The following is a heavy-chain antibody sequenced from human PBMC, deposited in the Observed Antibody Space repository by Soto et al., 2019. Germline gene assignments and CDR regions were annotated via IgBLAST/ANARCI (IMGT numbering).Heavy chain of an antibody. Sequence: QLQLQESGSGLVKPSQTLSLTCAVSGGSISSGGYSWSWIRQPPGKGLEWIGYIYHSGSTYYNPSIKSRVTISVDRSKNRFSLKLRSVTAADTAVYYCAVSGWYGDAFDIWGQGTMVTVSS. CDR1: GGSISSGGYS. CDR2: IYHSGST. CDR3: AVSGWYGDAFDI. J-gene: IGHJ3*02. D-gene: IGHD6-19*01. V-gene: IGHV4-30-2*01.